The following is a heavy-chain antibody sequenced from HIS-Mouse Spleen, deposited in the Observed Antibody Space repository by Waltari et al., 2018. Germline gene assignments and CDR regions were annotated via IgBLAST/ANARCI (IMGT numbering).Heavy chain of an antibody. V-gene: IGHV3-74*01. J-gene: IGHJ3*02. CDR1: GFTFSSYW. D-gene: IGHD6-19*01. CDR2: INRDGSST. CDR3: ARLSQWLGGRGDAFDI. Sequence: EVQLVESGGGLVQPGGSLRLSCAASGFTFSSYWMHWVRQAPGKGLVWVVRINRDGSSTSYADSVKGRFTISRDKAKNTLYLQMNSLRAEDTAVYYCARLSQWLGGRGDAFDIWGQGTMVTVSS.